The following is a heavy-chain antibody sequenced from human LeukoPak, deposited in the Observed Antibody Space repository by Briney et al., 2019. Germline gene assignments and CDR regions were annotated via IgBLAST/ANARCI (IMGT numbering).Heavy chain of an antibody. CDR3: AKDLPLYYYDSSGYYGLDY. V-gene: IGHV3-23*01. D-gene: IGHD3-22*01. CDR1: GFTFSNYA. CDR2: ISGSGGST. J-gene: IGHJ4*02. Sequence: GGSLRLSCAASGFTFSNYAMSWVRQAPGKGLEWVSAISGSGGSTYYADSVKGRFTISRDNSKNTLYLLMNSLRAEDTAVYYCAKDLPLYYYDSSGYYGLDYWGQGTLVTVSS.